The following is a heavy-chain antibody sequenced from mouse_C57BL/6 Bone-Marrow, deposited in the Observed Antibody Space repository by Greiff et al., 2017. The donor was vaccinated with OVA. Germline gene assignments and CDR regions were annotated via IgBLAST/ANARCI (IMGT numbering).Heavy chain of an antibody. J-gene: IGHJ1*03. CDR1: GFTFSDFY. V-gene: IGHV7-1*01. CDR3: ARDDYYWYFDV. CDR2: SRNKANDYTT. Sequence: EVQRVESGGGLVQSGRSLRLSCATSGFTFSDFYMEWVRQAPGKGLEWIAASRNKANDYTTEYSVSVKGRFIVSRDTSQSILYLQMNALRAEDTAIYYCARDDYYWYFDVWGTGTTVTVSS.